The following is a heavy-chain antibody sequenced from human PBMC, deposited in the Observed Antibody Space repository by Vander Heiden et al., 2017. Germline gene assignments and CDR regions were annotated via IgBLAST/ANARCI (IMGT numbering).Heavy chain of an antibody. CDR2: ISATGVTI. D-gene: IGHD2-15*01. CDR1: GFPFSSYT. CDR3: ARDPKLYGAFGPYFDY. Sequence: EVQLVQSGGGLVQPGGSLRLSCGASGFPFSSYTMTWVRQTPGKGLEWISYISATGVTIYYSQSVEGRFTISRDNVKNSLYLQMNNLRDDDTGVYYCARDPKLYGAFGPYFDYWGLGVLVTVAS. J-gene: IGHJ4*02. V-gene: IGHV3-48*02.